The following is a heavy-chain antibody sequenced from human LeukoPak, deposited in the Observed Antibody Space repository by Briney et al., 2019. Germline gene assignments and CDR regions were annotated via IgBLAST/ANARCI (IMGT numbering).Heavy chain of an antibody. CDR2: VNPGDSDT. D-gene: IGHD5/OR15-5a*01. CDR3: ARQGGVSGPPIDY. J-gene: IGHJ4*02. V-gene: IGHV5-51*01. CDR1: GYSFFSYL. Sequence: GGSLKISLEGFGYSFFSYLIGWVGQMPGESLEWVGIVNPGDSDTRYSPSFQGQVPISADKSISTAYLQWSSLKASDTAMYYCARQGGVSGPPIDYWGQGTLVTVSS.